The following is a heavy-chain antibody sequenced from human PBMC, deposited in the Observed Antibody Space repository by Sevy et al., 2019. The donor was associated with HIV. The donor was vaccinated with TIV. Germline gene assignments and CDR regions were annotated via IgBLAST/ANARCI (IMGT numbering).Heavy chain of an antibody. CDR1: GFTFRSYW. V-gene: IGHV3-7*01. J-gene: IGHJ3*01. CDR3: GGREWNNGFDL. Sequence: GGSLRLSCAASGFTFRSYWMSWVRQAPGKGLEWVANVNQDGSDKNYVESVKGRVIISRDNAKNSLYLQIDSLRAEDTAMYYCGGREWNNGFDLWGQGTMVTVSS. D-gene: IGHD3-3*01. CDR2: VNQDGSDK.